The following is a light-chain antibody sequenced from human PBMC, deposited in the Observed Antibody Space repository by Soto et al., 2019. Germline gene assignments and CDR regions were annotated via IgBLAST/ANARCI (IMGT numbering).Light chain of an antibody. J-gene: IGLJ2*01. CDR2: SNN. V-gene: IGLV1-44*01. CDR1: YSKIASNT. Sequence: QSVLTQPPSVSATPGQRVTITCSGTYSKIASNTVAWYQRLPGTAPKLLLYSNNKSPSGVPDRFSGSKSGSSASLAISGLQSEDEADYYCAAWDDSLISPRMLFGGGTKLTVL. CDR3: AAWDDSLISPRML.